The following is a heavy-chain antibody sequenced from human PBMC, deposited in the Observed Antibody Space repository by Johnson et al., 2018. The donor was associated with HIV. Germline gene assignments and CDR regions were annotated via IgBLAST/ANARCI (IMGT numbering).Heavy chain of an antibody. Sequence: QVQLVESGGGVVQPGRSLRLSCAASGFTFSSYGMHWVRQAPGKGLEWVAVIWYDGSNKYYADSVKGRFTISRDNSKNTLYLQMNSLRAEDTAVYYCAKDFGYPRPRDAFDSWGQGTMVTVSS. V-gene: IGHV3-33*06. J-gene: IGHJ3*02. CDR3: AKDFGYPRPRDAFDS. CDR2: IWYDGSNK. CDR1: GFTFSSYG. D-gene: IGHD5-12*01.